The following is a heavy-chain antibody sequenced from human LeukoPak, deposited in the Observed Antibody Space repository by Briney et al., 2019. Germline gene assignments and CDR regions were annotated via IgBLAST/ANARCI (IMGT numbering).Heavy chain of an antibody. J-gene: IGHJ4*02. CDR1: GGTFSSYA. Sequence: ASVKVSCKASGGTFSSYAISWVRQAPGQGLEWMGGIIPIFGTANYAQKFQGRVAITADESTSTAYMELSSLRSEDTAVYYCARDGVVGAKDYWGQGTLVTVSS. D-gene: IGHD1-26*01. CDR2: IIPIFGTA. CDR3: ARDGVVGAKDY. V-gene: IGHV1-69*13.